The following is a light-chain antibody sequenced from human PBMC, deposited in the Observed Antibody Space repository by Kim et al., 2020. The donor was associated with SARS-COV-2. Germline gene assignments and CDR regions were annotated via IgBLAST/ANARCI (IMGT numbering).Light chain of an antibody. J-gene: IGLJ3*02. CDR1: SANIGRNA. V-gene: IGLV1-44*01. Sequence: PGRRVTISCSGRSANIGRNAVNWYQVPGTAPKLLIHRNNRRPSGVPDRFSGSKSGTSASLSISGLQSEDEADYSCSTWDDSLNGWVFGGGTQLTVL. CDR2: RNN. CDR3: STWDDSLNGWV.